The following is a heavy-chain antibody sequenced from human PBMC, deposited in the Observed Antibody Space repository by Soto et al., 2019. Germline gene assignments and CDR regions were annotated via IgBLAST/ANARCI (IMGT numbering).Heavy chain of an antibody. CDR2: IYYSGST. CDR1: GGSISSGGYY. J-gene: IGHJ4*02. D-gene: IGHD3-22*01. Sequence: SETLSLTCTVSGGSISSGGYYWSWIRQHPGKGLEWIGYIYYSGSTYYNPSLKSRVTISVDTSKNQFSLKLSSVTAADTAVYYCARADANDYDSSGYYLVYWGQGTLVTVSS. CDR3: ARADANDYDSSGYYLVY. V-gene: IGHV4-31*03.